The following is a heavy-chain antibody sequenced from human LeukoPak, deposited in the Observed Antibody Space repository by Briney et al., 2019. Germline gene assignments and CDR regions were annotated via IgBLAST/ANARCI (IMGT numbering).Heavy chain of an antibody. V-gene: IGHV3-66*01. Sequence: PGGSLRLSCAASGFTVSSNYMSWVRQAPGKGLEWVSVIYSGGSTYYTDSVKGRFTISRDNSKNTLYLQMNSLRAGDTAVYYCASVAAADHFDYWGQGTLVTVSS. J-gene: IGHJ4*02. CDR2: IYSGGST. D-gene: IGHD6-13*01. CDR1: GFTVSSNY. CDR3: ASVAAADHFDY.